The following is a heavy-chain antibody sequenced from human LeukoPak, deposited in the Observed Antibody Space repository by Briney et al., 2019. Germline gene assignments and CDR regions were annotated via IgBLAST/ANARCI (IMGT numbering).Heavy chain of an antibody. CDR1: GGTFSSYA. Sequence: ASVKVSCKASGGTFSSYAISWVRQAPGQGLEWMGWINPNSGGTNYAQKFQGRVTMTRDTSISTAYMELSRLRSDDTAVYYCARGPYGPFDYWGQGTLVTVSS. J-gene: IGHJ4*02. V-gene: IGHV1-2*02. D-gene: IGHD3-10*01. CDR2: INPNSGGT. CDR3: ARGPYGPFDY.